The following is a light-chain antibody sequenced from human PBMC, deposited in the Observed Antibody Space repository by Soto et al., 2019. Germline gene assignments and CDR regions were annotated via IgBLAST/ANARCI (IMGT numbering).Light chain of an antibody. CDR3: QQCYMGWT. J-gene: IGKJ1*01. CDR1: QSIGRF. Sequence: DIPMTQSPSTLSASVGDRVTITCRASQSIGRFLAWYQHQPGKAPKLLIYDASTLESGVPSRFSGTGSGTEFTFSITRLQPEDFGTYYCQQCYMGWTFGQGTKVDFK. CDR2: DAS. V-gene: IGKV1-5*01.